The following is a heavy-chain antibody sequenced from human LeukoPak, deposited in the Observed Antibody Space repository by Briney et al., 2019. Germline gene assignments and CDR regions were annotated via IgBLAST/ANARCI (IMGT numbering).Heavy chain of an antibody. CDR2: IYSGGST. CDR1: GFTVSSNY. CDR3: ARGIQGYYFGY. Sequence: GGSLRLSCAASGFTVSSNYMSWVRQAPGKGLEWVSVIYSGGSTYYADSVKGRFTISRDNSKNTLYLRMNSLRAEDTAVYYCARGIQGYYFGYWGQGTLVTVSS. J-gene: IGHJ4*02. V-gene: IGHV3-53*01. D-gene: IGHD2-21*01.